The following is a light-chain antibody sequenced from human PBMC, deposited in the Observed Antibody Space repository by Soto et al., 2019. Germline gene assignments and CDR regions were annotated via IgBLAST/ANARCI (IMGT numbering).Light chain of an antibody. V-gene: IGKV3-11*01. CDR2: DAS. CDR3: QQLNSYPLT. J-gene: IGKJ4*01. Sequence: EIVLTQSPATLSLSPGERATLSCRASQSVSSYLAWYQQKPGQAPRLLIYDASNRATGIPARFSGSGSGTDFTLTISSLEPEDFAVYYCQQLNSYPLTFGGGTKAEIE. CDR1: QSVSSY.